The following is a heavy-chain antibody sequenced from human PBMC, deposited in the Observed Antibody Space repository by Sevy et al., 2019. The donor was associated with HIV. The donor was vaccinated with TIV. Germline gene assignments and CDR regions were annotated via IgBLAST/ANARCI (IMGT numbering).Heavy chain of an antibody. J-gene: IGHJ5*02. D-gene: IGHD1-20*01. CDR2: ISYTGST. Sequence: SETLSLTCTVSGVSISGGAYYWSWIRQHPGKGLEWIGSISYTGSTYYNPSLKSRVTISVDTSKNQFSLKMTSVTAAETAAYYCGGRGDNDWFDPWGQGTLVTVSS. V-gene: IGHV4-39*01. CDR3: GGRGDNDWFDP. CDR1: GVSISGGAYY.